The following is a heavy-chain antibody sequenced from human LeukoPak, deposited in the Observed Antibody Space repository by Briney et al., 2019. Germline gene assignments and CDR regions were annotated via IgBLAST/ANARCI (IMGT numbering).Heavy chain of an antibody. D-gene: IGHD3-22*01. Sequence: GGSLRLSCAAPGFTFNSYAMSWVRQAPGKGLEWVSTIPSSGGSTYYADSVKGRFTISRDNSKNTLHLQMNSLRAEDTAVYYCAKHMGSSSGYYFPDWGQGTLVTVSS. CDR3: AKHMGSSSGYYFPD. CDR1: GFTFNSYA. CDR2: IPSSGGST. V-gene: IGHV3-23*01. J-gene: IGHJ4*02.